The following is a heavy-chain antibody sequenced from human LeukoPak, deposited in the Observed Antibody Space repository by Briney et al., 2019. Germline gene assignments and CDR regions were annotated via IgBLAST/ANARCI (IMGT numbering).Heavy chain of an antibody. J-gene: IGHJ4*02. CDR3: ARDKGTSYLSSFDY. D-gene: IGHD6-6*01. CDR1: EFSVGSNY. Sequence: GGSLRLSCAASEFSVGSNYMSWVRQAPGKGLEWVSLIYSGGSTNYADSVKGRFTISRDNSKNTLYLQMNSLRAADTAVYYCARDKGTSYLSSFDYWGQGTLVTVSS. CDR2: IYSGGST. V-gene: IGHV3-66*02.